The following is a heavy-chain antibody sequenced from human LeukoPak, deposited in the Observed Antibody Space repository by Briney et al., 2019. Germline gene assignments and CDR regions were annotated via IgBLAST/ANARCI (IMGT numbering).Heavy chain of an antibody. D-gene: IGHD3-22*01. V-gene: IGHV1-2*02. CDR2: INPKSGGT. Sequence: ASVKVSCKASGYTFTDYYMHWVRQAPGQGLEWMGWINPKSGGTNYAQKFQGRVTMTRDTSISTAYMELSRLRSDDTAVYYCARVPLGVYYYDSSGYYYCDYWGQGTLVTVSS. CDR3: ARVPLGVYYYDSSGYYYCDY. J-gene: IGHJ4*02. CDR1: GYTFTDYY.